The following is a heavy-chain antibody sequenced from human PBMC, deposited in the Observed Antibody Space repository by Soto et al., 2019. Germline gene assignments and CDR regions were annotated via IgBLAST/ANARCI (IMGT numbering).Heavy chain of an antibody. CDR1: DFTFSNYG. Sequence: GWLGRAGAASDFTFSNYGMHGVRQAPGKGLEWVAIIWHDGNNKYYADSVRGRFIISRDDSKNRLYLQMNSLRAEDTAVYYCESDIVGASDSYGLDVWGQGTPVTVYS. CDR2: IWHDGNNK. D-gene: IGHD1-26*01. V-gene: IGHV3-33*01. CDR3: ESDIVGASDSYGLDV. J-gene: IGHJ6*02.